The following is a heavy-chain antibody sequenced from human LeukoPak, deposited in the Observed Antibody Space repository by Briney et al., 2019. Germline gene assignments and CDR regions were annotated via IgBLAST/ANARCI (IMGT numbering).Heavy chain of an antibody. J-gene: IGHJ4*02. Sequence: GGALRLSCAVSGITLSNYGMSWVRQAAGKGLEGVAGISGSGGSTNYADSVKGRFSISRDNPKNTLYLQMNSLRAAATAVYFCAKRGVVIRVVLVGFHKEAYYFDSWGQGALVTVSS. CDR1: GITLSNYG. D-gene: IGHD3-10*01. V-gene: IGHV3-23*01. CDR2: ISGSGGST. CDR3: AKRGVVIRVVLVGFHKEAYYFDS.